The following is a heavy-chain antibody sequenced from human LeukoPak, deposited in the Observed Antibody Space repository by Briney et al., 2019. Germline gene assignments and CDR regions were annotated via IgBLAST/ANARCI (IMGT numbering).Heavy chain of an antibody. CDR3: ARDADYYDSSGYYAGYFDY. D-gene: IGHD3-22*01. V-gene: IGHV1-2*02. Sequence: ASVKVSCKASGYTFTGYYMHWVRQAPEQGLEWMGWINPNSGGTNYAQKFQGRVTMTRDTSISTAYMELSRLRSDDTAVYYCARDADYYDSSGYYAGYFDYWGQGTLVTVSS. J-gene: IGHJ4*02. CDR1: GYTFTGYY. CDR2: INPNSGGT.